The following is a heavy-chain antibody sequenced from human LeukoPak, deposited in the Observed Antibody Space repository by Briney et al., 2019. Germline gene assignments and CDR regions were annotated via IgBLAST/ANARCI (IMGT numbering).Heavy chain of an antibody. Sequence: SETLSLTCAVYGGSFSGYYWSWIRQPPGKGLEWIGEINHSGSTNYNPSLKSRVTISVDTSKNQFSLKLSSVTAADTAVYYCARASPRWAAADVYFQHWGQGTLVTASS. CDR1: GGSFSGYY. CDR3: ARASPRWAAADVYFQH. CDR2: INHSGST. V-gene: IGHV4-34*01. D-gene: IGHD6-13*01. J-gene: IGHJ1*01.